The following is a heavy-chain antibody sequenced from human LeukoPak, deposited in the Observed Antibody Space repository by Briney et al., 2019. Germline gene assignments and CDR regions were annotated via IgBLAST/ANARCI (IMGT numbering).Heavy chain of an antibody. V-gene: IGHV1-69*13. D-gene: IGHD3-10*01. Sequence: SVKVSCKASGGTFSSYAISWVRQAPGQGLEWMGGIIPIFGTANCAQKFQGRVTITADESTSTAYMELSSLRSEDTAVYYCARAFRDPGYFDLWGRGTLVTVSS. J-gene: IGHJ2*01. CDR2: IIPIFGTA. CDR1: GGTFSSYA. CDR3: ARAFRDPGYFDL.